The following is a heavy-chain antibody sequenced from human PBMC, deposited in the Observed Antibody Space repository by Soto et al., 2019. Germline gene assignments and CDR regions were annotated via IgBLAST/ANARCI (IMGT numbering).Heavy chain of an antibody. CDR2: IYYSGST. Sequence: SETLSLTCTVSGGSISNYYWNWIRQPPGKGLEWIGYIYYSGSTNYNPSLKSRVTISLDTSKNQFSLTLSSVTAADTAVYYCARNTVGATYAEYFQHWGQGTRVTVS. D-gene: IGHD1-26*01. CDR3: ARNTVGATYAEYFQH. V-gene: IGHV4-59*08. J-gene: IGHJ1*01. CDR1: GGSISNYY.